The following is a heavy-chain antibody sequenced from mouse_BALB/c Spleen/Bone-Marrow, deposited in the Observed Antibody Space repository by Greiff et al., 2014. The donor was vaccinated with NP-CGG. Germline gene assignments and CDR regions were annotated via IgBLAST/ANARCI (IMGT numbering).Heavy chain of an antibody. CDR2: ISSGGGST. CDR3: ARHEDGYYDAMDY. CDR1: GFAFSSYD. J-gene: IGHJ4*01. V-gene: IGHV5-12-1*01. D-gene: IGHD2-3*01. Sequence: HLVESGGGLVKSGGSLKLSCAASGFAFSSYDMSWARQTPEKRLEWVAYISSGGGSTYYPDTVKGRFTISRDNAKNTLYLQMSSLKSEDTAMYYCARHEDGYYDAMDYWGQGTSVTVSS.